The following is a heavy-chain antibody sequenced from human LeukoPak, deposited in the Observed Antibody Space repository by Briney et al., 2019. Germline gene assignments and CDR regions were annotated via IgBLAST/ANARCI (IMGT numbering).Heavy chain of an antibody. V-gene: IGHV3-33*01. Sequence: GGSLRLSCAASGFTFSSYGMHWARQAPGKGLEWVAFIWYDGSNKYYADSVKGRFTISRDNAKNTLYLQMNSLRAEDTAVYYCARDPGYSGYVDYWGQGTLVTVSS. CDR3: ARDPGYSGYVDY. CDR2: IWYDGSNK. D-gene: IGHD5-12*01. CDR1: GFTFSSYG. J-gene: IGHJ4*02.